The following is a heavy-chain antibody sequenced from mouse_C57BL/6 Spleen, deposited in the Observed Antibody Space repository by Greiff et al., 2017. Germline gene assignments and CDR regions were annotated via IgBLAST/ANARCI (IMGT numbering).Heavy chain of an antibody. CDR2: ISDGGSYT. V-gene: IGHV5-4*01. J-gene: IGHJ2*01. CDR3: ARAPGYFDY. Sequence: EVQLLESGGGLVKPGGSLKLSCAASGFTFSSYAMTWVRQTPEKRLEWVATISDGGSYTNYPDNVKGRYTISRDNAKNNLYLQLSDLKSEDTAMYYCARAPGYFDYWGQGTTLTVSS. CDR1: GFTFSSYA. D-gene: IGHD3-1*01.